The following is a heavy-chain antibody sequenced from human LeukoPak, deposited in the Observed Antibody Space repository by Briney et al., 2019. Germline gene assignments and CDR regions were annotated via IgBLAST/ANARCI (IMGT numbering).Heavy chain of an antibody. CDR1: GYTFTSYG. D-gene: IGHD2-2*01. Sequence: ASVKVSCKASGYTFTSYGISWVRQAPGQGLEWMGWISAYNGNTNYAQKFQGRVTITADESTSTAYMELSSLRSEDTAVYYCASHIVVVPAAPFDYWGQGTLVTVSS. V-gene: IGHV1-18*01. J-gene: IGHJ4*02. CDR2: ISAYNGNT. CDR3: ASHIVVVPAAPFDY.